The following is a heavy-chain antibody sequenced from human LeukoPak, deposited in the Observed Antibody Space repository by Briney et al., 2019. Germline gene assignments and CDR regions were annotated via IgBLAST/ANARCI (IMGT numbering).Heavy chain of an antibody. J-gene: IGHJ4*02. CDR3: ATMTTVTMYSYYFDS. D-gene: IGHD4-11*01. Sequence: SETLSLTCTVSGGSISSSSYYWGWIRQPPGKGLEWIGYIYYSGSTNYNPSLKSRVTISVDTSKNQFSLRLTSVTAADTAVYSCATMTTVTMYSYYFDSWGQGTLVTVSS. V-gene: IGHV4-61*05. CDR1: GGSISSSSYY. CDR2: IYYSGST.